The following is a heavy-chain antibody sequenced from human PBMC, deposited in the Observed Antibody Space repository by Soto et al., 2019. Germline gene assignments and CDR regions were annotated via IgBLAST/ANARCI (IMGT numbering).Heavy chain of an antibody. Sequence: QMQLVESGGGVVQPGTSLRLSCAASGFDFSSYGMHWVRQTPGKGLEWVAVLGFDGGGRYYADSVKGRFTISRDNSKKMLYLQMDSWRAGYTALYYCAGEPVRPDYAMDVWGQGTTVSVSS. V-gene: IGHV3-33*01. CDR3: AGEPVRPDYAMDV. CDR2: LGFDGGGR. CDR1: GFDFSSYG. J-gene: IGHJ6*02.